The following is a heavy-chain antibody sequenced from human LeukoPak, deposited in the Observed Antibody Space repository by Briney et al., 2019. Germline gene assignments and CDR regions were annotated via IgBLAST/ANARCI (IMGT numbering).Heavy chain of an antibody. CDR3: ARPYGSGSARFDH. D-gene: IGHD3-10*01. V-gene: IGHV4-34*01. CDR2: INLTGST. Sequence: SGTLSLTCAVHGASLSASYWSWIRQPPGKGLEWIGEINLTGSTHYNPSLKSRVTFSLDMSKNQFSMHLTSVTAADTAVYYCARPYGSGSARFDHWGQGTLVTVSP. J-gene: IGHJ4*02. CDR1: GASLSASY.